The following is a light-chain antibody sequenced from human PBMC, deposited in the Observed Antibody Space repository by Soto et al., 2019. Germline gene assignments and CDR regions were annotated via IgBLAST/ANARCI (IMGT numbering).Light chain of an antibody. CDR3: SSYTSSRV. CDR2: EVS. CDR1: SSDVGGYNY. Sequence: QSALTQPASVSRSPGQSITISCTGTSSDVGGYNYVSWYQQHPGKAPKLMIYEVSNRPSGVSNRFSGSKSGNTASLTISGLQAEDEADYYCSSYTSSRVFGGGTKVTVL. V-gene: IGLV2-14*01. J-gene: IGLJ3*02.